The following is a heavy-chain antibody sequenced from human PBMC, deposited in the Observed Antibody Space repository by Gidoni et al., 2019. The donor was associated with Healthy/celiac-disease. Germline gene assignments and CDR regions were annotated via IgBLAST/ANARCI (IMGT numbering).Heavy chain of an antibody. CDR3: WGEGY. CDR2: FDPEDGET. Sequence: QVQLVQSGAAVTNPCPSVMVSCKVSGYTLTELSMHWVRQAPGKGLEWMGGFDPEDGETIYAQKFQGRITMTEDTSTDTAYMELGSLRSEDTAVYCCWGEGYWGQGTLVTVSS. D-gene: IGHD3-10*01. J-gene: IGHJ4*02. V-gene: IGHV1-24*01. CDR1: GYTLTELS.